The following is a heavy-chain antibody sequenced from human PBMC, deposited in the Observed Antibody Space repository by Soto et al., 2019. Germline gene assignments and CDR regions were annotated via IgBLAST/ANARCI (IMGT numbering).Heavy chain of an antibody. V-gene: IGHV3-23*01. D-gene: IGHD4-17*01. J-gene: IGHJ4*02. CDR1: GVTVSSYA. CDR2: ISGSGGST. Sequence: GGSLRLSCAASGVTVSSYAMSWVRQAPGKGLEWVSAISGSGGSTYYADSVKGRFTISRDNSKNTLYLQMNSLRAEDTAVYYCANCRITVTDQSYFDYWGQGTLVTVSS. CDR3: ANCRITVTDQSYFDY.